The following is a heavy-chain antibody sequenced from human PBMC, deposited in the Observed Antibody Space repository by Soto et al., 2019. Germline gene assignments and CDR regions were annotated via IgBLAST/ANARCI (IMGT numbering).Heavy chain of an antibody. CDR2: ISYDGSNK. J-gene: IGHJ6*03. CDR1: GFTFSSYG. Sequence: GGSLRLSCAASGFTFSSYGMHWVRQAPGKGLEWVAVISYDGSNKYYADSVKGRFTISRDNSKNTLYLQMNSLRAEDTAVYYCAKNSIVVVPAAPPPYYYYYMDVWGKGTTVTVSS. CDR3: AKNSIVVVPAAPPPYYYYYMDV. V-gene: IGHV3-30*18. D-gene: IGHD2-2*01.